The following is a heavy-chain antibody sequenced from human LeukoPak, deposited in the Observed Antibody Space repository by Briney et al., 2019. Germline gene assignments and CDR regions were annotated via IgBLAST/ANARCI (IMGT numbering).Heavy chain of an antibody. CDR2: ISSRGTST. J-gene: IGHJ6*04. CDR1: GFTFSSYG. Sequence: GGSLRLSCAASGFTFSSYGMHWVRQAPGKGLDYVAGISSRGTSTYHANSVKGRFTISRDNSKNTLYLQMDSLRAEDMAVYYCAELGITMIGGVWGKGATVTISS. CDR3: AELGITMIGGV. V-gene: IGHV3-64*01. D-gene: IGHD3-10*02.